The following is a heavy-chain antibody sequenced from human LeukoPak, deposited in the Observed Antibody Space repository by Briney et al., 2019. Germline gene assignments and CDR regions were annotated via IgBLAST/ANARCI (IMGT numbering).Heavy chain of an antibody. CDR1: GYTFTDYY. V-gene: IGHV1-18*04. CDR3: ARGGSTYYYDTRFIDY. D-gene: IGHD3-22*01. Sequence: ASVKVSCKASGYTFTDYYLHWVRQAPGQGLEWMGWISAYNGNTNYAQKLQGRVTMTTDTSTSTAYMELRSLRSDDTAVYYCARGGSTYYYDTRFIDYWGQGTLVTVSS. J-gene: IGHJ4*02. CDR2: ISAYNGNT.